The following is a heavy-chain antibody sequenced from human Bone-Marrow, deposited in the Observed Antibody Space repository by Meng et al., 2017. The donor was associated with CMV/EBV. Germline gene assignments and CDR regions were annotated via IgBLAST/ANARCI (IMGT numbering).Heavy chain of an antibody. CDR1: GYTFTGYY. V-gene: IGHV1-2*02. CDR2: INPNSGVT. J-gene: IGHJ4*02. CDR3: ARDLYSSGWRYFDY. D-gene: IGHD6-19*01. Sequence: ASGYTFTGYYMHWGRQAPGQGLEWMGWINPNSGVTNYAQKFQGRVTMTRDTSISTAYMELSRLRSDDTAVYYCARDLYSSGWRYFDYWGQGTLVTVSS.